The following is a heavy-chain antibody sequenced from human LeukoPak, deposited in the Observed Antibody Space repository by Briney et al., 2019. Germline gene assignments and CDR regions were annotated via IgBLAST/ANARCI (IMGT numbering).Heavy chain of an antibody. CDR3: ARIAVAGTGYFDY. CDR2: IYPGDSDT. Sequence: WESLKISCKGSGYSFPSYWIVWVRQMPGKGLEWMGIIYPGDSDTRYSPSFQGQVTISADKSISTAYLQWSSLKASDTAMYYCARIAVAGTGYFDYWGQGTLVTVSS. CDR1: GYSFPSYW. J-gene: IGHJ4*02. V-gene: IGHV5-51*01. D-gene: IGHD6-19*01.